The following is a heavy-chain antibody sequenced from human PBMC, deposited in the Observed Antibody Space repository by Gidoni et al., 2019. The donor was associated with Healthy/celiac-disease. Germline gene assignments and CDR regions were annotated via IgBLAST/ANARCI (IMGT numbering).Heavy chain of an antibody. CDR3: AHRPLPAGAPYYDILTGFPGFDP. D-gene: IGHD3-9*01. CDR1: GFSLSTSGVG. J-gene: IGHJ5*02. V-gene: IGHV2-5*01. Sequence: QITLKESGPTLVKPTQTLTLTCTFSGFSLSTSGVGVGWIRQPPGKALEWLALIYWNDDKRYSPSLKSRLTITKDTSKNQVVLTMTNMDPVDTATYYCAHRPLPAGAPYYDILTGFPGFDPWGQGTLVTVSS. CDR2: IYWNDDK.